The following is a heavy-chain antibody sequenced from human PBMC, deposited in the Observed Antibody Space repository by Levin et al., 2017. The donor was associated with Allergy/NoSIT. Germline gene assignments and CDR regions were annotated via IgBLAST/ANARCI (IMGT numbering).Heavy chain of an antibody. CDR1: GYTFTSYD. Sequence: GGSLRLSCKASGYTFTSYDINWVRQATGHGLEWMGWMNPNSGNTGYAQKFQGRVTMTRNTSISTAYMELSSLRSEDTAVYYCARGGSGDQLLLGSDGEFDPWGQGTLVTVSS. CDR2: MNPNSGNT. D-gene: IGHD2-2*01. V-gene: IGHV1-8*01. J-gene: IGHJ5*02. CDR3: ARGGSGDQLLLGSDGEFDP.